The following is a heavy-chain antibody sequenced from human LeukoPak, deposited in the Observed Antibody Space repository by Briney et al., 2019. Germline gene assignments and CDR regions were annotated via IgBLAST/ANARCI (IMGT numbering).Heavy chain of an antibody. D-gene: IGHD3-22*01. CDR3: ARDSYYDSSGFDY. Sequence: HGGSLRLSCAASGFTFSTYAMTWVRQAPGKGLEWVSAISGSAGYTYYADSVKGRFTISRDNAKNSLYLQMNSLRAEDTAVYYCARDSYYDSSGFDYWGQGTLVTVSS. CDR1: GFTFSTYA. CDR2: ISGSAGYT. J-gene: IGHJ4*02. V-gene: IGHV3-21*01.